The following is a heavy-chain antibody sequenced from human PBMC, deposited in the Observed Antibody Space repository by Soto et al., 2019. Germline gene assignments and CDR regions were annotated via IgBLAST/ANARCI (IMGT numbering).Heavy chain of an antibody. CDR2: IIPIFGTA. D-gene: IGHD1-20*01. CDR1: GGTFSSYA. Sequence: SVKVSCKASGGTFSSYAISWVRQAPGQGLEWMGGIIPIFGTANYAQKFQGRVTVTADESTSTAYMELSSLRSEDTAVYYCARSVTGTTRLNWFDPWGQGTLVTVSS. J-gene: IGHJ5*02. CDR3: ARSVTGTTRLNWFDP. V-gene: IGHV1-69*13.